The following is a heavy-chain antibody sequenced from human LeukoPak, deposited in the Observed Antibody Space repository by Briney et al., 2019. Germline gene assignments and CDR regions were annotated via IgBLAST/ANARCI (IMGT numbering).Heavy chain of an antibody. D-gene: IGHD3-10*01. CDR2: IYTSGST. V-gene: IGHV4-61*02. Sequence: PSETLSLTCTVSGGSISSGSYYWSWIRQPAGKGLEWIGRIYTSGSTNYNPSLESRVTISVDTSKNQFSLKLSSVTAADTAVYYCARDSITMVRGTGYYFDYWGQGTLVTVSS. J-gene: IGHJ4*02. CDR3: ARDSITMVRGTGYYFDY. CDR1: GGSISSGSYY.